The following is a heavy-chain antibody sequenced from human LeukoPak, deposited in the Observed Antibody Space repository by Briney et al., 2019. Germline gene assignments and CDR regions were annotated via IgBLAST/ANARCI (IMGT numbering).Heavy chain of an antibody. CDR3: AREPLTYYYDSSGYFDNWFDP. CDR2: IYYSGST. Sequence: SETLSLTCTVSGGSISSYYWSWIRQPPGKGLEWIGYIYYSGSTNYNPSLKSRVTISVDTSKNQFSLKLSSVTAADTAVYYCAREPLTYYYDSSGYFDNWFDPWGQGTLVTVSS. J-gene: IGHJ5*02. CDR1: GGSISSYY. V-gene: IGHV4-59*12. D-gene: IGHD3-22*01.